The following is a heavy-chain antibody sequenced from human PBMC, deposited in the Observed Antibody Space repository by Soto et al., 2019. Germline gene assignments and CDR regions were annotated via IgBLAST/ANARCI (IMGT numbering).Heavy chain of an antibody. CDR2: MNPNSGNT. CDR3: CSWSGYYTGDSYYYMDV. Sequence: ASVKVSCTASGYTFTSYDINWVRQATGQGLEWMGWMNPNSGNTGYAQKFQGRVTMTRNTSISTAYMELSSLRSEDTAVYYCCSWSGYYTGDSYYYMDVWGKGTTVTVSS. V-gene: IGHV1-8*01. J-gene: IGHJ6*03. CDR1: GYTFTSYD. D-gene: IGHD3-3*01.